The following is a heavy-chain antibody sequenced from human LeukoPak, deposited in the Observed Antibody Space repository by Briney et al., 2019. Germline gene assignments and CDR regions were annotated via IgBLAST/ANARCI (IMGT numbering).Heavy chain of an antibody. D-gene: IGHD6-13*01. CDR2: IYNSGST. Sequence: SETLSLTCTVSGGSIGTYYWTWIRQSPGKGLEWIGYIYNSGSTNYNPSLKSRVTISADTSKNQFSLRLNSVTAAVTAVYYCARRRRIAAAGTDAFDIWGQGTMVTVSS. CDR3: ARRRRIAAAGTDAFDI. J-gene: IGHJ3*02. V-gene: IGHV4-59*08. CDR1: GGSIGTYY.